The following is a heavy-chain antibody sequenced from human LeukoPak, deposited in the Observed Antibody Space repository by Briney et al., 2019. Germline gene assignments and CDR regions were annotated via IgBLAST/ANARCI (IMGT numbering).Heavy chain of an antibody. CDR1: GFTFSSYA. CDR3: AKTSRSGYDFYYYGMDV. J-gene: IGHJ6*02. CDR2: ISYDGSNK. D-gene: IGHD5-12*01. Sequence: GGSLRLSCAASGFTFSSYAMHWVRQAPGKGLEWVAVISYDGSNKYYADSVKGRFTISRDNSKNTLYLQMNSLRAEDTAVYYCAKTSRSGYDFYYYGMDVWGQGTTVTVSS. V-gene: IGHV3-30-3*02.